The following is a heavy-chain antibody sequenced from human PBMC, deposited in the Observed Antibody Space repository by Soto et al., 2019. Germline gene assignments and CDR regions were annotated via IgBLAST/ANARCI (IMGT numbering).Heavy chain of an antibody. V-gene: IGHV1-18*01. CDR3: GTDPRDSLKDY. CDR2: INAYNSKT. J-gene: IGHJ4*02. Sequence: GASVKVSCKASGYTFTSYGITWVRQAPGKGLEWMGCINAYNSKTIYAEKVQGRVTLTKDTSTDTAYMELSSLRSEDTAVYFCGTDPRDSLKDYWGQGTLVTVSS. CDR1: GYTFTSYG.